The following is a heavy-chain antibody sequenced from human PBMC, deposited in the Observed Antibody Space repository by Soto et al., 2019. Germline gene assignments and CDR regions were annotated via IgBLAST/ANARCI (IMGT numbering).Heavy chain of an antibody. J-gene: IGHJ4*02. V-gene: IGHV3-23*01. CDR1: GFTFSSYA. D-gene: IGHD3-10*01. CDR2: ISGSSGST. CDR3: ARCMGFDGSGYAFFDS. Sequence: PGESLKISCAASGFTFSSYAMSWVRQAPGKGLEWVSAISGSSGSTYYADSVKGRFTISRDNSKKTLYLQMNSLRAEDTAIYYCARCMGFDGSGYAFFDSWGQGTQVTVSS.